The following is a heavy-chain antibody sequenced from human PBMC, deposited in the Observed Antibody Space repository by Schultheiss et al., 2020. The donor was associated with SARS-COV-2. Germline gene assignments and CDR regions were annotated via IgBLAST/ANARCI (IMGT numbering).Heavy chain of an antibody. Sequence: GGSLRLSCAASGFTFSNAWMNWVRQAAGKGLEWVSVIYSGGSTYCADSVKGRFTISRHNSKNTLYLQMNSLRAEDTAVYYCARGKGSSGWSADAFDIWGQGTMVTVSS. D-gene: IGHD6-19*01. CDR2: IYSGGST. V-gene: IGHV3-53*04. CDR1: GFTFSNAW. J-gene: IGHJ3*02. CDR3: ARGKGSSGWSADAFDI.